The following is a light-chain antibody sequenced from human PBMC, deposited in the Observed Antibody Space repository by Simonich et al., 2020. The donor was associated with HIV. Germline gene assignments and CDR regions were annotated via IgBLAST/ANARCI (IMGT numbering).Light chain of an antibody. Sequence: EIVMTQSPATLSVSPGERATLFCSASQSVSINLAWSQHKPGQAPRLLIYDASTRATGIPARFSGRGSGTDFTLTISSLQPEDFATYYCQQANSFPLTFGGGTKVEIK. J-gene: IGKJ4*01. CDR3: QQANSFPLT. CDR2: DAS. CDR1: QSVSIN. V-gene: IGKV3-15*01.